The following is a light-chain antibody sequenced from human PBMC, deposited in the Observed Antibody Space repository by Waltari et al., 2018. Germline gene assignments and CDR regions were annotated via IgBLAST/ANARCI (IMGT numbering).Light chain of an antibody. CDR3: SSYTSSSTLVV. Sequence: QSALTQPASVSGSPGQSITIPCTGTSSYVGGYNYVSWYQQHPGKAPKLMIYEVSNQPSGVSNRFSGSKSGNTASLTISGLQAEDEADYYCSSYTSSSTLVVFGGGTKLTVL. J-gene: IGLJ2*01. CDR2: EVS. V-gene: IGLV2-14*01. CDR1: SSYVGGYNY.